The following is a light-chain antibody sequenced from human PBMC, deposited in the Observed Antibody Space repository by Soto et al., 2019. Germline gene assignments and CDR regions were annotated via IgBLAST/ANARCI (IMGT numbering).Light chain of an antibody. J-gene: IGLJ3*02. V-gene: IGLV2-8*01. CDR1: SSDVGGYNY. Sequence: QSVLTQPPSASGSPGQSVTISCNGTSSDVGGYNYVSWYQQHPGKAPKLMIYEVSKRPSGVPDRFSGSKSGNTASLTVSGLQAEDEADYYCSSYAGSKVFGGGTKLTVL. CDR2: EVS. CDR3: SSYAGSKV.